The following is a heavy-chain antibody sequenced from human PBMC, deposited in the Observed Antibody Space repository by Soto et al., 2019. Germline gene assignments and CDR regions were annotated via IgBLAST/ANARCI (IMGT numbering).Heavy chain of an antibody. Sequence: GGSLRLSCAVSGFIISDYYMSWIRQAPGKGLEWVSYISRSINYTNYADSVRGRFTISRDNARNSLFLQMNSLSAEDTGVYYCARVGIAAAVDYWGQGTLVTVSS. CDR2: ISRSINYT. V-gene: IGHV3-11*06. J-gene: IGHJ4*02. D-gene: IGHD6-13*01. CDR1: GFIISDYY. CDR3: ARVGIAAAVDY.